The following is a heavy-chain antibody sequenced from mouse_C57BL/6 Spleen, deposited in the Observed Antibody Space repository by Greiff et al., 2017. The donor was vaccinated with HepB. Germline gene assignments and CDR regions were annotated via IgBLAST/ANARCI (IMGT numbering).Heavy chain of an antibody. D-gene: IGHD1-1*01. CDR2: IYPRSGNT. CDR1: GYTFTSYG. CDR3: ARGAYGSSYDY. Sequence: QVQLKQSGAELARPGASVKLSCKASGYTFTSYGISWVKQRTGQGLEWIGEIYPRSGNTYYNEKFKGKATLTADKSSSTAYMELRSLTSEDSAVYFCARGAYGSSYDYWGQGTTLTVSS. J-gene: IGHJ2*01. V-gene: IGHV1-81*01.